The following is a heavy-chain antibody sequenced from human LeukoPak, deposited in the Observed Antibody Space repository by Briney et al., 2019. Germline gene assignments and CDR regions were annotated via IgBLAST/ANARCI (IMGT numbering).Heavy chain of an antibody. Sequence: PSETLSLTCTVSGGPISSYYWSWIRQPAGKGLEWIGRIYTSGSTNYNPSLKSRVTMSVDTSKNQFSLKLSSVTAADTAVYYCARERITVIVGEFDPWGQGTLVTVSS. V-gene: IGHV4-4*07. J-gene: IGHJ5*02. CDR3: ARERITVIVGEFDP. CDR1: GGPISSYY. D-gene: IGHD3-22*01. CDR2: IYTSGST.